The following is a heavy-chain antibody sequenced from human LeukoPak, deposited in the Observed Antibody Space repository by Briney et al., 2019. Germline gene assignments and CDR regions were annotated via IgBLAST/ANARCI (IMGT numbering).Heavy chain of an antibody. CDR1: GFTFSSYA. CDR2: ISGSGGST. V-gene: IGHV3-23*01. D-gene: IGHD3-22*01. CDR3: AKDHYYDSSGYYYDAFDI. Sequence: GGSLRLSCAASGFTFSSYAMSWVRQAPGKGLEWVSAISGSGGSTYYADSVKGRFTISRDNSKNTPYLQMNSLRAEDTAVYYCAKDHYYDSSGYYYDAFDIWGQGTMVTVSS. J-gene: IGHJ3*02.